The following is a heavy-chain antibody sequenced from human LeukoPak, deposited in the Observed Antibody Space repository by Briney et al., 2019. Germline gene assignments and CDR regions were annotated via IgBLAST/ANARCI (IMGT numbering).Heavy chain of an antibody. D-gene: IGHD3-10*01. CDR2: ISWNSGSI. CDR1: GFTFDDYA. J-gene: IGHJ4*02. Sequence: PGGSLRLSCAASGFTFDDYAMPWVRHAPGKGLEWVSGISWNSGSIAYADSVKGRFTISRDNAKNSLYLQMNSLRAEDTALYYCAKALYYYGSGSYPFDYWGQGTLVTVSS. CDR3: AKALYYYGSGSYPFDY. V-gene: IGHV3-9*01.